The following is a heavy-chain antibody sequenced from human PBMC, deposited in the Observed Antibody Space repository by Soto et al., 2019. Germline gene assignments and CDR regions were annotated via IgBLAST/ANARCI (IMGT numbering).Heavy chain of an antibody. CDR1: GFTVSSNY. Sequence: GGSLRLSCAASGFTVSSNYMSWVRQAPGKGLEWVSVIYSGGSTYYADSVKGRFTISRDNSKNTLYLQMNSLRAEDTAVYYCARELPYSSGWYFDYWGQGTLVTVSS. J-gene: IGHJ4*02. CDR2: IYSGGST. V-gene: IGHV3-66*01. D-gene: IGHD6-19*01. CDR3: ARELPYSSGWYFDY.